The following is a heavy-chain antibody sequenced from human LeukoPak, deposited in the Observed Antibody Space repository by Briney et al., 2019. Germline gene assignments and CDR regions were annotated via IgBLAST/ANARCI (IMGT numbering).Heavy chain of an antibody. J-gene: IGHJ6*03. CDR2: IRYDGSNK. CDR1: GFTFSSYG. D-gene: IGHD5-18*01. CDR3: AKDPMIQLWLEDYYYYMDV. V-gene: IGHV3-30*02. Sequence: GGSLRLSCAASGFTFSSYGMHWVRQAPGKGLEWVAFIRYDGSNKYYADSVKGRFTISRDNSKNTLYLQMNSLRAEDTAVYYCAKDPMIQLWLEDYYYYMDVWGKGTTVTVSS.